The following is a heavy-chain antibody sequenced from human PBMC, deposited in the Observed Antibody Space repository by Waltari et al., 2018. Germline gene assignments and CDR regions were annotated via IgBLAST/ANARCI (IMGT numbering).Heavy chain of an antibody. CDR3: AGDRRGELVGGGDAFDI. D-gene: IGHD1-26*01. V-gene: IGHV1-18*01. J-gene: IGHJ3*02. CDR1: GYTFTSYG. Sequence: QVQLVQSGAEVKKPGASVKVSCKASGYTFTSYGISWVRQAPGQGLEWMGRRHAKKGKTNEEKKHKGTVTQNTNTSKGTAYRELRSLGADGTSVYYGAGDRRGELVGGGDAFDIWGQGTMVTVSS. CDR2: RHAKKGKT.